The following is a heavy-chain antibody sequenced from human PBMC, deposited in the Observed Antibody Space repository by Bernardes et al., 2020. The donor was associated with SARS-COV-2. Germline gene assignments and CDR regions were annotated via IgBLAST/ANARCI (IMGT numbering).Heavy chain of an antibody. J-gene: IGHJ6*02. D-gene: IGHD6-19*01. CDR3: ARDKAWLYGNVAYSSGWNSNHYTMDV. Sequence: ASVKVSCKAKGYPFTSFGITWLRQAPGQGLECMGWISGYNGNTNYGQKFQGRVTMTIDTSTNTAYMELGSLTSDDTAVYYCARDKAWLYGNVAYSSGWNSNHYTMDVWGQGTTVIVSS. V-gene: IGHV1-18*01. CDR2: ISGYNGNT. CDR1: GYPFTSFG.